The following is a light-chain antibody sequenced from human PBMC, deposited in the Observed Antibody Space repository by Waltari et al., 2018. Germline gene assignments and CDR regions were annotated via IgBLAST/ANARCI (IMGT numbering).Light chain of an antibody. CDR3: QHYVRLPAT. CDR2: GAS. CDR1: QSVSRS. Sequence: IVLTQSPGTLSLSPGERATLSCRASQSVSRSLAWYQQKPGQAPNLLIYGASTSATGIPDRFTGSGSGTDFSLTISSLEPEDFAIYFCQHYVRLPATFGQGTKVEIK. J-gene: IGKJ1*01. V-gene: IGKV3-20*01.